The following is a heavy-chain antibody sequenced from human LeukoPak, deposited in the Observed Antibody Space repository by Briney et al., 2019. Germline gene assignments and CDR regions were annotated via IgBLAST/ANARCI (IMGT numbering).Heavy chain of an antibody. J-gene: IGHJ4*02. CDR2: IYSGGST. D-gene: IGHD6-13*01. Sequence: GGSLRLSCAASGFTVSNNYMNWVRQAPGKGLEWVSLIYSGGSTSYADSVKGRFTISRDNSKNTLYLQMDSLRVDDTAVYYCGRDPPAVATNTYGWGQGTLVTVSS. V-gene: IGHV3-66*01. CDR1: GFTVSNNY. CDR3: GRDPPAVATNTYG.